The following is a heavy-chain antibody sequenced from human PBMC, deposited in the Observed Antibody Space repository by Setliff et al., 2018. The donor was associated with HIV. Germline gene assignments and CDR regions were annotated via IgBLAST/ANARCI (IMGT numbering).Heavy chain of an antibody. Sequence: GGSLRLSCTTSGLIFGDYGMAWVRQAPGKGLEWVGFIRSKPYGGTTEYAASVEGRFTISRDDSKSIAYLQIKSLKAEDTAVYYCARDGSIVATPLLDSWGQGTLVTVSS. CDR3: ARDGSIVATPLLDS. J-gene: IGHJ4*02. CDR1: GLIFGDYG. D-gene: IGHD5-12*01. CDR2: IRSKPYGGTT. V-gene: IGHV3-49*04.